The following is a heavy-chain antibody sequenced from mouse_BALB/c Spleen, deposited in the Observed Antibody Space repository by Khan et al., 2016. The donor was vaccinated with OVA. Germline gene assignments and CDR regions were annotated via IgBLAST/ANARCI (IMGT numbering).Heavy chain of an antibody. CDR3: ARRRIFDGYYGGPMDY. J-gene: IGHJ4*01. V-gene: IGHV5-17*02. CDR2: ISSGSSTI. CDR1: GFTFSGFG. Sequence: EVELVESGGNLVQPGGSRKLSCAASGFTFSGFGMHWVRQAPEKGLEWVAYISSGSSTIYYADTVKGRFTISRVNPKNTLFLQMTSLRSEDTAIYYCARRRIFDGYYGGPMDYWGQGTSVTVSS. D-gene: IGHD2-3*01.